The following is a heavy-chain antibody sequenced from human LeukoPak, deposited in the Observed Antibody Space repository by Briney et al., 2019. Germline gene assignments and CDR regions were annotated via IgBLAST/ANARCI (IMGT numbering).Heavy chain of an antibody. J-gene: IGHJ4*02. D-gene: IGHD3-22*01. V-gene: IGHV3-74*01. Sequence: GGSLRLSCAASGFTFSNYWMHWVRHAPGKGLVWVSRINGDGRSTTYADSVKGRFTISRDNSKNTLYLQMNSLRAEDTAVYYCAKGSLYYYDSSGYYYWGQGTLVTVSS. CDR2: INGDGRST. CDR3: AKGSLYYYDSSGYYY. CDR1: GFTFSNYW.